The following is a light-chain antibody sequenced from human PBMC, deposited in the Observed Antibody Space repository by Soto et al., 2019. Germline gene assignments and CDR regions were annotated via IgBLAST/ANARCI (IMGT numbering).Light chain of an antibody. CDR3: QSYDRSLSVWV. CDR2: GNN. Sequence: QSVLTQPPSVSGAPGQRVTISCTGSSSNIGSVYDVHWYQQLPGTAPKLLIYGNNNRPSGVPGRFSGSKSGTSASLAITGLQAEDEADYYCQSYDRSLSVWVFGGGTKVTVL. CDR1: SSNIGSVYD. J-gene: IGLJ3*02. V-gene: IGLV1-40*01.